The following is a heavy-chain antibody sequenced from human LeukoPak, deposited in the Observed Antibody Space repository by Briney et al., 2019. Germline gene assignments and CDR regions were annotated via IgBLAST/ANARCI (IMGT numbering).Heavy chain of an antibody. Sequence: GGSLRLSCAASGFTFSSYAMHWVRQAPGKGLKYVSGISSNGGGTYYADSVKGRFTISRDNSKNTLYLQMGSLRAEDMAVYYCASTKYSGSYYGFDIWGQGTMVTVSS. CDR1: GFTFSSYA. D-gene: IGHD1-26*01. CDR3: ASTKYSGSYYGFDI. CDR2: ISSNGGGT. J-gene: IGHJ3*02. V-gene: IGHV3-64*02.